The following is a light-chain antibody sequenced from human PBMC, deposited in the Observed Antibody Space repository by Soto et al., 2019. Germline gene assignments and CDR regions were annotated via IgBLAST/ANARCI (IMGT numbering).Light chain of an antibody. Sequence: DIQMSQSPSTLSASVGDRVIITCRASQRVSTCLAWYQQKPGKAPTLLIYDASNLQSGVPSRFSGSGFGTEFSLTISSLQPDDFGSYYCQHMRTFGQGTKVDIK. V-gene: IGKV1-5*01. CDR2: DAS. J-gene: IGKJ1*01. CDR1: QRVSTC. CDR3: QHMRT.